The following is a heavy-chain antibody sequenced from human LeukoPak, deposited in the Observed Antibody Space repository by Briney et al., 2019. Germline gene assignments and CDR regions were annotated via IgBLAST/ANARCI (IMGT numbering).Heavy chain of an antibody. V-gene: IGHV3-64*01. D-gene: IGHD1-20*01. CDR1: GFTVSTNY. Sequence: GGSLRLSCAVSGFTVSTNYMSWVRQAPGKGLESVSAISSNGGSTYYANSVEGRFTISRDNSKNTLYLQMGSLRAEDLAVYYCARDFGLTGKVDYWGQGTLVTISS. CDR3: ARDFGLTGKVDY. J-gene: IGHJ4*02. CDR2: ISSNGGST.